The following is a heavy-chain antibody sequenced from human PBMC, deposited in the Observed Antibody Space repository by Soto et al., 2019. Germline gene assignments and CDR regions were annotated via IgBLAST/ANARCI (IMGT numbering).Heavy chain of an antibody. J-gene: IGHJ6*03. Sequence: SETLSLTCTVSGGSISSSSYYWGWIRQPPGKGLEWIGSIYYSGSTYYNPSLKSRVTISVDTSKNQFSLKLSSVTAADTAVYYCARSLYYYYYMDVWGKGTTVTVSS. V-gene: IGHV4-39*01. CDR3: ARSLYYYYYMDV. CDR1: GGSISSSSYY. CDR2: IYYSGST.